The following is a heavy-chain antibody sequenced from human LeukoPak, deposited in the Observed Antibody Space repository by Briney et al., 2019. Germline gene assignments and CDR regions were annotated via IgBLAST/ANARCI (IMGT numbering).Heavy chain of an antibody. V-gene: IGHV5-51*01. CDR3: ARLRLTGVVVVAATPVNWFDP. D-gene: IGHD2-15*01. CDR2: TYPGDSDT. Sequence: GESLKISCKGSGYSFTSYWIGWVRQMPGKGLEWMGITYPGDSDTRYSPSFQGQVTISADKSISTAYLQWSSLKASDTAMYYCARLRLTGVVVVAATPVNWFDPWGQGTLVTVSS. CDR1: GYSFTSYW. J-gene: IGHJ5*02.